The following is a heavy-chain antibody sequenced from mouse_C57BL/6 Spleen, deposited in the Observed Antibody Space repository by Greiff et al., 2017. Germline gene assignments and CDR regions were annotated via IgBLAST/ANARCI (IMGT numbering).Heavy chain of an antibody. CDR3: ALDGSGYEFAY. Sequence: VQLKESVAELVRPGASVKLSCTASGFNIKNTYMHWVKQRPGQGLEWIGGIYPANGNTKYDPKFQGKATITADTSSNTAYLQLSSLTSEDTAIYYCALDGSGYEFAYWGQGTLVTVSA. CDR1: GFNIKNTY. J-gene: IGHJ3*01. D-gene: IGHD3-2*02. CDR2: IYPANGNT. V-gene: IGHV14-3*01.